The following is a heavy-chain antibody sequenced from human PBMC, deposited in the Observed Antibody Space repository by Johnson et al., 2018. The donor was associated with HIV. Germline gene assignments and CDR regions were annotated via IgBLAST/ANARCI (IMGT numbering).Heavy chain of an antibody. V-gene: IGHV3-30*04. CDR3: AKDSGDWKAFHI. D-gene: IGHD2-21*02. Sequence: QVQLVESGGGVVQPGRSLRLSCAASGFTFSSYAMHWVRQAPGKGLEWVAVISYDGSNKYYEDSVKGRFTISRDNSKNTLYLQMNSLISEDTAVYYCAKDSGDWKAFHIWGQGTLVSVSS. CDR2: ISYDGSNK. J-gene: IGHJ3*02. CDR1: GFTFSSYA.